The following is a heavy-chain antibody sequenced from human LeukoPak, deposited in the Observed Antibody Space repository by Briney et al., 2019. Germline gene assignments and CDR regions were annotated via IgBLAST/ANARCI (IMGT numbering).Heavy chain of an antibody. J-gene: IGHJ4*02. Sequence: SETLSLTCAVSGGSLSGYSWGWIRQPPGKGLEWIGEINHNGRTNYNASLKSRVTISADTSKNLLSLKLSSVTAADTAVYYCARVRAEVRGVINDLDYWGQGTLVTVSS. D-gene: IGHD3-10*01. V-gene: IGHV4-34*01. CDR1: GGSLSGYS. CDR2: INHNGRT. CDR3: ARVRAEVRGVINDLDY.